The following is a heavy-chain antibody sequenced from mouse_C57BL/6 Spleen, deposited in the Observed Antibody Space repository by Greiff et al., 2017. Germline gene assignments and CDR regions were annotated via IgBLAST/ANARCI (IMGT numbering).Heavy chain of an antibody. J-gene: IGHJ4*01. CDR3: ERGSAYAMDE. Sequence: VQLQQSGPELVKPGASVKISCKASGYSFTDYNMNWVKQSNGKSLEWIGVINPTYGTTSYNQKFKGKATLNVDQSTSTAYMQINSLTSEDYAVYYCERGSAYAMDEWGKGTSVTVSS. D-gene: IGHD6-1*01. CDR2: INPTYGTT. CDR1: GYSFTDYN. V-gene: IGHV1-39*01.